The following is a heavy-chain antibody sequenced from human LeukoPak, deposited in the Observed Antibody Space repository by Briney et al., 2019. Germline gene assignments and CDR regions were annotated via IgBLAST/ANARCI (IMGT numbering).Heavy chain of an antibody. CDR3: ARIEAVEMGTID. CDR1: GGSISSYY. J-gene: IGHJ4*02. D-gene: IGHD5-24*01. V-gene: IGHV4-59*08. Sequence: SETLSLTCTVSGGSISSYYWSWLRQPPGKGLEWIGYIYYSGSTNYNPSLKSRVTISVDTSKNQFSLKLSSVTAADTAVYYCARIEAVEMGTIDWGQGTLVTVSS. CDR2: IYYSGST.